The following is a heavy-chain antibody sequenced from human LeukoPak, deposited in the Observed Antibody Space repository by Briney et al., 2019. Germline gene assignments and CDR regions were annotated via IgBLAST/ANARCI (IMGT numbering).Heavy chain of an antibody. J-gene: IGHJ4*02. Sequence: GGSLRLSCAASGFTFSSYSMNWVRQASGKGLEWVSYITSSSTTIYYADSVKGRFTISRDNAKNSLYLQMNSLRAEDTAVYYCARVYTTSSSWYGDLDYWGQGALVTVSS. CDR1: GFTFSSYS. D-gene: IGHD6-13*01. V-gene: IGHV3-48*04. CDR2: ITSSSTTI. CDR3: ARVYTTSSSWYGDLDY.